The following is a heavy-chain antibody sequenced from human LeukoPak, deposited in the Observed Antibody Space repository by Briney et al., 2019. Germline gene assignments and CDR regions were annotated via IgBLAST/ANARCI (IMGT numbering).Heavy chain of an antibody. V-gene: IGHV1-2*02. J-gene: IGHJ4*02. CDR1: GYTFTGYY. CDR3: ARVGCYGSGSYYSGAPYYFDY. CDR2: INPNSGGT. Sequence: GASVKVSCKASGYTFTGYYMHWVRQAPGQGLEWMGWINPNSGGTNYAQKFQGRVTMTRDTSISTAYMELSRLRSDDTAVYYCARVGCYGSGSYYSGAPYYFDYWGQGTLVTVSS. D-gene: IGHD3-10*01.